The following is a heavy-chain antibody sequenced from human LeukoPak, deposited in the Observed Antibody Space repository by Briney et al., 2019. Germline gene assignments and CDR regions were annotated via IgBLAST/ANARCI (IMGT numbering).Heavy chain of an antibody. CDR1: TFNFSDYY. CDR3: ARDPTQYLRYGYFDY. D-gene: IGHD4-11*01. J-gene: IGHJ4*02. V-gene: IGHV3-11*04. CDR2: ISSSGSTI. Sequence: PGGSLRLSCAASTFNFSDYYMSWIRQAPGKGLEWVSYISSSGSTIYYADSVKGRFTISRDNAKTSLYLQMNSLRAEDTAMYYCARDPTQYLRYGYFDYWGQGTLVTVSS.